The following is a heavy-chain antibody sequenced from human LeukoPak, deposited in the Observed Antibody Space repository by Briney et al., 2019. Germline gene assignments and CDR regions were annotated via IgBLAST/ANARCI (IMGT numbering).Heavy chain of an antibody. V-gene: IGHV3-30-3*01. CDR1: GFTFSSYA. CDR3: ARDRGYYGSGSLVDY. Sequence: GRSLRLSCAASGFTFSSYAMHWVRQAPGKGLEWVAVISYDGSNKYYADSVKGRFTISRDNSKNTLYLQMNSLRAEDTAVYYCARDRGYYGSGSLVDYWGQGTLVTVSS. D-gene: IGHD3-10*01. J-gene: IGHJ4*02. CDR2: ISYDGSNK.